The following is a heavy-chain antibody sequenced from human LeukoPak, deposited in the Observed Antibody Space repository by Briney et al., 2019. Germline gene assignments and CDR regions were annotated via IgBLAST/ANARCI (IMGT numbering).Heavy chain of an antibody. V-gene: IGHV4-39*01. CDR3: ARPKGGAMIVGDAFDI. Sequence: SETLSLTCTVSGGSISSSSYYWGWIRQPPGKGLEWIGSIYYSGSTYYNPSLKSRVTISVDTSKNQFSLKLSSVTAADTAVYYCARPKGGAMIVGDAFDIWGQGTMVTVSS. J-gene: IGHJ3*02. CDR1: GGSISSSSYY. CDR2: IYYSGST. D-gene: IGHD3-22*01.